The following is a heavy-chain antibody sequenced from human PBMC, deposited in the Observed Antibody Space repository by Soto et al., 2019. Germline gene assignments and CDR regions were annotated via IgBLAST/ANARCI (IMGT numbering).Heavy chain of an antibody. CDR3: ARVVGGYHYGMAF. V-gene: IGHV4-4*02. J-gene: IGHJ6*04. Sequence: SETLSLTCAVSGGSISSSNWWSWVRQPPGKGLEWIGEIYHSGSTNYNPSLKSRVTISVDKSKNQLSLKLSSVTAADTAVYYCARVVGGYHYGMAFWGKETSVTVSS. CDR1: GGSISSSNW. CDR2: IYHSGST. D-gene: IGHD2-2*01.